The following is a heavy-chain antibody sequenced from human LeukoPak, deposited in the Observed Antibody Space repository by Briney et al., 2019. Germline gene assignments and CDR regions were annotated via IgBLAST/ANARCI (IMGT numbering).Heavy chain of an antibody. CDR3: ARDSYYGSGSSNWYFDL. J-gene: IGHJ2*01. CDR1: GGSISSYY. Sequence: SETLSLTCTVSGGSISSYYWSWIRQPPGKGLEWIGYIYYSGSTNYNPSLKSRVTISVDTSKNQFSLKLSSVTAADTAVYYCARDSYYGSGSSNWYFDLWGRGTLVTVSS. V-gene: IGHV4-59*01. CDR2: IYYSGST. D-gene: IGHD3-10*01.